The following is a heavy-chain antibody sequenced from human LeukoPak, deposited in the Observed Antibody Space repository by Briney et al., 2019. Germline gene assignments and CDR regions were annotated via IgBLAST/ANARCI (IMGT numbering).Heavy chain of an antibody. Sequence: GGSLRLSCAASGFTVSTNYMSWVXQAPGKGLEWVSVISSDGSTDYADSVKGRFTVSRDNSKNTLYLQMNSLRAEDTAVYYCARDQNSWGQGTLVTVSS. CDR1: GFTVSTNY. V-gene: IGHV3-53*01. J-gene: IGHJ5*02. CDR3: ARDQNS. CDR2: ISSDGST.